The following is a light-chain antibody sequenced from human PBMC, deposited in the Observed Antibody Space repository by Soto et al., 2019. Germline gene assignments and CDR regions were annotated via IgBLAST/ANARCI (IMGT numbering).Light chain of an antibody. CDR2: KAS. CDR1: QSISSW. CDR3: QQYNSHGT. V-gene: IGKV1-5*03. J-gene: IGKJ1*01. Sequence: DIQMTQSPSTLSASVGDRVTITCRASQSISSWLAWYQQKPGKAPKLLIYKASSLESGVPSRFSGSGSGTEFALTISSLQPHDFATYYCQQYNSHGTFGQGTKVEIK.